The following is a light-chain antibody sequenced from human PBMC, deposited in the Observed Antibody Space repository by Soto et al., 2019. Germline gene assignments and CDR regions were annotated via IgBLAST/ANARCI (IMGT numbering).Light chain of an antibody. V-gene: IGKV3-20*01. Sequence: EIVLTQSPVTLSLSPGERATLSCRASQSVSSSNLAWYQQKPGQAPRLLIYGTSSRATGIPDRFSGSGSGTDFTLTISRLDSEDFAVYYCQQYGTSPPYTFGQGTTLEIK. CDR2: GTS. CDR1: QSVSSSN. CDR3: QQYGTSPPYT. J-gene: IGKJ2*01.